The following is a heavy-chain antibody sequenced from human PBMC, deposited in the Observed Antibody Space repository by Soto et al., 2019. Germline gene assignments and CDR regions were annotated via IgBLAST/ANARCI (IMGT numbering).Heavy chain of an antibody. CDR3: ARIPRRIAAAHNWFDP. V-gene: IGHV1-18*04. D-gene: IGHD6-13*01. Sequence: ASVKVSCKASGYTFTSYGISWVRQAPGQGLEWMGWISAYNGNTNYAQKLQGRVTMTTDTSTSTAYMELGSLRSDDTAVYYCARIPRRIAAAHNWFDPWGQGTLVTVSS. J-gene: IGHJ5*02. CDR2: ISAYNGNT. CDR1: GYTFTSYG.